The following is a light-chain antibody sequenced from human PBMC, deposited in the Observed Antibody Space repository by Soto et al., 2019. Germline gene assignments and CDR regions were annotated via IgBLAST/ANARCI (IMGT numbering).Light chain of an antibody. CDR1: QGISSY. Sequence: AIRMTQSPSSLSASTGDRVTITCRASQGISSYLAWYQQKPGKAPKLLIXAASTLQSGVPSRFSGSGSGTDFTLTISCLQSEDFVTYYCQQYYSYPPITVGQGTRLEI. CDR2: AAS. V-gene: IGKV1-8*01. CDR3: QQYYSYPPIT. J-gene: IGKJ5*01.